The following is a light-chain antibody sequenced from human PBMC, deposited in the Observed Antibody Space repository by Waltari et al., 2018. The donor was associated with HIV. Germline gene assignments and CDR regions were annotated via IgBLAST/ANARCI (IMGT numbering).Light chain of an antibody. J-gene: IGKJ1*01. CDR1: QTISNY. CDR3: QQSHSGPRT. CDR2: GAS. V-gene: IGKV1-39*01. Sequence: DIQMTQSPSSLSAYIGDRVIITCRAGQTISNYLNWYQHKPGKAPKLLIYGASNLQRGVPSRFSGSGSGTDFTLTITGLQPDDYATYYCQQSHSGPRTFGQGTKVEMK.